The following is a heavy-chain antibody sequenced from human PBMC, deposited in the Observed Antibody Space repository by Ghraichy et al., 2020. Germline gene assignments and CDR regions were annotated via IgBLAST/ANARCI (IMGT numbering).Heavy chain of an antibody. CDR1: GGTFSSYA. D-gene: IGHD3-22*01. J-gene: IGHJ4*02. CDR3: ASDTRGITMMGGDY. Sequence: SVKVSCKASGGTFSSYAISWVRQAPGQGLEWMGGIIPIFGTANYAQKFQGRVTITADESTSTAYMELSSLRSEDTAVYYCASDTRGITMMGGDYWGQGTLVTVSS. V-gene: IGHV1-69*13. CDR2: IIPIFGTA.